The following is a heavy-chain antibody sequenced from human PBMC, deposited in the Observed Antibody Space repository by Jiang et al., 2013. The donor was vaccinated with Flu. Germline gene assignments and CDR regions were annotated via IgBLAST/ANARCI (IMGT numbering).Heavy chain of an antibody. CDR3: ARDPQFSTSSDG. Sequence: LLKPSETLSLTCAVSGYSISSGYYWGWIRQPPGKGLEWIGSFYHSGRTFYNPSLDSRVTISVDTSKNQFSLRLSSVTAADTAVYYCARDPQFSTSSDGWGQGTLVTVSS. CDR1: GYSISSGYY. D-gene: IGHD6-6*01. CDR2: FYHSGRT. V-gene: IGHV4-38-2*02. J-gene: IGHJ4*02.